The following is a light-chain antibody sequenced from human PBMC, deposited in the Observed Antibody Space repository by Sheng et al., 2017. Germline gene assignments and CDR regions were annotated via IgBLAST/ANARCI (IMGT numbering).Light chain of an antibody. CDR2: RNN. J-gene: IGLJ3*02. Sequence: QSVLTQPPSASGTPGQRVTISCSGSSSNIGSNYVYWYQQLPGTAPKLLIYRNNQWPSGVPDRFSGSESGTSASLAISGLRSEDEAGYYCAAWDDSLSGLWVFGGGTKVTVL. CDR1: SSNIGSNY. CDR3: AAWDDSLSGLWV. V-gene: IGLV1-47*01.